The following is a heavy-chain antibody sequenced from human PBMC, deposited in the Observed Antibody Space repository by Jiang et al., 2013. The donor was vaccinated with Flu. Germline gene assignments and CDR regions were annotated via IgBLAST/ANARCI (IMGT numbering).Heavy chain of an antibody. CDR3: ASRERGRGWDEAFDI. CDR1: GYTFTYRY. V-gene: IGHV1-45*02. J-gene: IGHJ3*02. D-gene: IGHD6-19*01. CDR2: ITPFNGNT. Sequence: SGAEVKKTGSSVKVSCKASGYTFTYRYLHWVRQAPGQALEWMGWITPFNGNTNYAQKFQDRVTITRDRSMSTAYMELSSLRSEDTAMYYCASRERGRGWDEAFDIWGQGTMVTVSS.